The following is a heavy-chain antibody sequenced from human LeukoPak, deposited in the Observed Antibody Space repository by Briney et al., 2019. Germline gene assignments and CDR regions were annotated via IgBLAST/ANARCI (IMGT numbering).Heavy chain of an antibody. J-gene: IGHJ4*02. CDR2: ISTSGDTI. D-gene: IGHD6-19*01. V-gene: IGHV3-11*04. Sequence: KPGGSLRLSCAASGFLFSDYYMTWVRQAPGKGLEWVSFISTSGDTISYADSVKGRFTVSRDNARNSLYLQLNSLRAEDTAVYYCTRRGVAGGYYFDYWGQGNLVTVSS. CDR3: TRRGVAGGYYFDY. CDR1: GFLFSDYY.